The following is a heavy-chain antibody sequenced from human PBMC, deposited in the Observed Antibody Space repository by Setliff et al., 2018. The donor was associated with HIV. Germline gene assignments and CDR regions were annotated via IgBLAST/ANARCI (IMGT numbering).Heavy chain of an antibody. CDR1: GFTLDTYG. CDR2: SRPDGIYK. V-gene: IGHV3-30*02. CDR3: AKDTPQGAAIDL. J-gene: IGHJ4*02. D-gene: IGHD3-16*01. Sequence: GGSLRLSCAASGFTLDTYGVHWVRQAPGKGLDWLAFSRPDGIYKYYADSVQGRFTISRDNSKNTLYSQINSLRPDDTAIYYCAKDTPQGAAIDLWGQGTLVTV.